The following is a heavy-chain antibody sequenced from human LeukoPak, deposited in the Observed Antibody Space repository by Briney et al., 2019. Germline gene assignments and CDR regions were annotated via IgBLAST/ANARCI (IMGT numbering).Heavy chain of an antibody. J-gene: IGHJ3*02. Sequence: GGSLRLSCAASGFTFSSYWMHWVRQDPGKGLVWVSYIRGDGTSTSYADSVKGRFTISRDNAKNTLYLQMNSLRVEDTAVYYCARVGGVSGRAFDICGGGGMVTVSS. D-gene: IGHD6-25*01. CDR1: GFTFSSYW. V-gene: IGHV3-74*01. CDR2: IRGDGTST. CDR3: ARVGGVSGRAFDI.